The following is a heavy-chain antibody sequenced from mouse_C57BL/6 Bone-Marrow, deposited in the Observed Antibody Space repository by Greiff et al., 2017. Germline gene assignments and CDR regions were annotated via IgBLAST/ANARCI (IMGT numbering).Heavy chain of an antibody. CDR1: GYIFTSYW. V-gene: IGHV1-52*01. Sequence: VQLQQPGAELVRPGSSVKLSCKASGYIFTSYWMHWVKQRPIQGLEWIGNIDPSDSETHYNQKFKDKATLTVDKSSSTAYMQLSSLTSEDSAVYYCARPSSLLPLYYYAMDYWGQGTSVTVSS. J-gene: IGHJ4*01. D-gene: IGHD1-2*01. CDR2: IDPSDSET. CDR3: ARPSSLLPLYYYAMDY.